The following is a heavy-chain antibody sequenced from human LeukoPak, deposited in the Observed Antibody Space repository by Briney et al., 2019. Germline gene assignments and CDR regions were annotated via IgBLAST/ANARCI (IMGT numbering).Heavy chain of an antibody. V-gene: IGHV3-23*01. J-gene: IGHJ4*02. CDR3: AKGANYYGSGSYLDY. CDR1: GFTPGSDA. Sequence: SGGSLRLSCAASGFTPGSDAMKWVRQAPGKGLEWVSVISGTGDGTYYADSVKGRFTISRDNSQNTLYLQMNSLRAEDTAVYYCAKGANYYGSGSYLDYWGQGTLVTVSS. D-gene: IGHD3-10*01. CDR2: ISGTGDGT.